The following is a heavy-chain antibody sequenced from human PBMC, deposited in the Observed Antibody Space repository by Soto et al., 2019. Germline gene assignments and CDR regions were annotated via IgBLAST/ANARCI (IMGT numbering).Heavy chain of an antibody. CDR1: GGSFSCYY. CDR2: INHSGST. Sequence: TLETLSLTCAVYGGSFSCYYLSWIRQPPGKGLEWIGEINHSGSTNYNPSLKSRVTISVDTSKNQFSLKLSSVTAADTAVYYCARGRHFDPWGQGTLVTVSS. CDR3: ARGRHFDP. V-gene: IGHV4-34*01. J-gene: IGHJ5*02.